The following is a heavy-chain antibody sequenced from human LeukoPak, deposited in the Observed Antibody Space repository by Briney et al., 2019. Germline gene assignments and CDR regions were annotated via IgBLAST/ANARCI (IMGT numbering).Heavy chain of an antibody. CDR2: IIPIFGTA. Sequence: GASVKVSCKASGGTFSSYAISWVRQAPGQGLEWLGGIIPIFGTANYAQKFQGRVTITADESTSTAYMELSSLRSEDTAVYYCARSRSYYFDYWGQGTLVTVSS. V-gene: IGHV1-69*13. J-gene: IGHJ4*02. CDR1: GGTFSSYA. D-gene: IGHD3-3*01. CDR3: ARSRSYYFDY.